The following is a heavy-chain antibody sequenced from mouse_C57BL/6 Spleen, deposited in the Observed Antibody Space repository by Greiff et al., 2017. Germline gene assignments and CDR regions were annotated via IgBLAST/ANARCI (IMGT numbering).Heavy chain of an antibody. J-gene: IGHJ2*01. Sequence: QVQLQQPGAELVMPGASVKLSCKASGYTFTSYWMHWVKQRPGQGLEWIGAIVPSDSYTNYNQKFKGKSTLTVDKSSSTAYMQLSSLTSEDSAVYYCARGWDYWGQGTTLTVSS. CDR1: GYTFTSYW. V-gene: IGHV1-69*01. D-gene: IGHD2-3*01. CDR2: IVPSDSYT. CDR3: ARGWDY.